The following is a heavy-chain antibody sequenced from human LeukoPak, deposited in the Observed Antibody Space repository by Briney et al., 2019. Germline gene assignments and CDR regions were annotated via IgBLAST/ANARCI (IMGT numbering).Heavy chain of an antibody. D-gene: IGHD2-15*01. J-gene: IGHJ4*02. V-gene: IGHV3-74*01. CDR1: GFTLSNYW. CDR2: ISTDGNTA. CDR3: TTRHIVDY. Sequence: PGGSLRLSCVASGFTLSNYWMHWVRQAPGKGLVWVSRISTDGNTATYADSVKGRFSISRDNAKNTLYLQMNRLRAEDTAVYYCTTRHIVDYWAQGTLVSVST.